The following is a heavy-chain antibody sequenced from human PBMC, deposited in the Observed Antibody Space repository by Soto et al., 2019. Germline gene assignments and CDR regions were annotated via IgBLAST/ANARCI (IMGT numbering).Heavy chain of an antibody. CDR1: GGSFSGYY. V-gene: IGHV4-34*01. CDR3: ARGRFRMGHWGTSYYLPGFNWFYP. Sequence: SETLSLTCAVYGGSFSGYYWSRIRQPPGKGLEWIGEINHSGSTNYNPSLKSRVTISVDTSKNQFSLKLSSVTAADTAVYYCARGRFRMGHWGTSYYLPGFNWFYPWAKETRVTVYS. J-gene: IGHJ5*02. CDR2: INHSGST. D-gene: IGHD3-16*01.